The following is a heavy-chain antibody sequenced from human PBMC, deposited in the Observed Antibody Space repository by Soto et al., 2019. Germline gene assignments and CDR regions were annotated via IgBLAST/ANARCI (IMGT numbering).Heavy chain of an antibody. J-gene: IGHJ5*01. CDR3: AREGGSASRATKNNWFDT. CDR1: GYTFTDYH. CDR2: INANNGGA. Sequence: QVQLVQSGDEVKNPGASVKVSCKPSGYTFTDYHIHGVRQAPGQGLEFRGWINANNGGAGSAQQFQGRLTVPRDTSISTVYMELSNLRSDDTAVYFCAREGGSASRATKNNWFDTWGHGTRVTVSS. V-gene: IGHV1-2*02. D-gene: IGHD6-25*01.